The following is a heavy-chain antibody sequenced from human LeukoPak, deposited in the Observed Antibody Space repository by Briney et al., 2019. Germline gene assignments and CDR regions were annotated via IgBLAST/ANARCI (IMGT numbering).Heavy chain of an antibody. D-gene: IGHD4-11*01. V-gene: IGHV4-4*07. CDR1: GGSISSYY. CDR3: ARGPLQTNWFDP. J-gene: IGHJ5*02. Sequence: SETLSLTCTVSGGSISSYYWSWIRQPAGKGLEWIGRIYTSGSTNYNPSLKSRVTMSVDTSKNQFPLKLSSVTAADTAMYYCARGPLQTNWFDPWGQGTLVTVSS. CDR2: IYTSGST.